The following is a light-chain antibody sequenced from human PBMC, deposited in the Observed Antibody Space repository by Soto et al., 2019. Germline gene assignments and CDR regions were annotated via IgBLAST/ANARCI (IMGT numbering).Light chain of an antibody. CDR1: SSNIGSNT. V-gene: IGLV1-44*01. Sequence: QTVVTQPPSASGTPGQRVTISCSGSSSNIGSNTVIWYQQLPGTAPRLLFYSNNQRPSGVPDRFSGSKSGTSASLAISGLQSEDEADYYCAAWDDSLKVVVFGGGTKRTVL. CDR3: AAWDDSLKVVV. CDR2: SNN. J-gene: IGLJ2*01.